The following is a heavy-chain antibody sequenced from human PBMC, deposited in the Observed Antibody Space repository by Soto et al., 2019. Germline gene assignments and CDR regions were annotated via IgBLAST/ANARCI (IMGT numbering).Heavy chain of an antibody. D-gene: IGHD4-17*01. CDR3: AKDPHGDYLLNWFDP. CDR2: ISGSGGST. V-gene: IGHV3-23*01. CDR1: GFTFSSYA. J-gene: IGHJ5*02. Sequence: EVQLLESGGHLVQPGGSLRLSCAASGFTFSSYAMSWVRQAPGKGLEWVSTISGSGGSTFYADSVKGWFTISRDNSKNTLYLQMNSLRAEDTAVYYCAKDPHGDYLLNWFDPWGQGTLVTVSS.